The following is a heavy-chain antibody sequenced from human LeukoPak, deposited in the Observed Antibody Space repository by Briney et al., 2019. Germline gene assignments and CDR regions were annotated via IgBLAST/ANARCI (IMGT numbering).Heavy chain of an antibody. Sequence: SETLSLTCAVYGGSFSGYHWSWIRQPPGKGLEWIGEINHSGSTNYNPSLKSRVTISVDTSKNQFSLKLSSVTAADTAVYYCARVAYDSSGYPYYYYYMDVWGKGTTVTVSS. V-gene: IGHV4-34*01. J-gene: IGHJ6*03. D-gene: IGHD3-22*01. CDR3: ARVAYDSSGYPYYYYYMDV. CDR1: GGSFSGYH. CDR2: INHSGST.